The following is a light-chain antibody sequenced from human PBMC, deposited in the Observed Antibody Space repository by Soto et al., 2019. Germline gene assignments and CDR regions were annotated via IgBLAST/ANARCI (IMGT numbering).Light chain of an antibody. Sequence: QLVLTQSPSAPASLGASVKLTCTLSSGHSSYAIAWHQQQPEKGPRYLMKLNSDGSHSKGDVIPDRFSGSSSGAERFLIISSLQSEDEADYCCQTWGTGIHVFGTGTKVTVL. CDR1: SGHSSYA. J-gene: IGLJ1*01. V-gene: IGLV4-69*01. CDR3: QTWGTGIHV. CDR2: LNSDGSH.